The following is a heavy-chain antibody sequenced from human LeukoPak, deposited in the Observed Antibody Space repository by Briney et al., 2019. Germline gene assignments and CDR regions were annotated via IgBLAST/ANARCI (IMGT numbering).Heavy chain of an antibody. CDR2: IYYSGST. CDR3: ARGAHDSSGYYYDY. J-gene: IGHJ4*02. CDR1: GGSLSSYY. V-gene: IGHV4-59*01. Sequence: SETLSLTCTVSGGSLSSYYWSWIRQPPGKGLEWIGYIYYSGSTNYNPSLKSRVTISVDTSKNQFSLKLSSVTAADTAVYYCARGAHDSSGYYYDYWGQGTLVTVSS. D-gene: IGHD3-22*01.